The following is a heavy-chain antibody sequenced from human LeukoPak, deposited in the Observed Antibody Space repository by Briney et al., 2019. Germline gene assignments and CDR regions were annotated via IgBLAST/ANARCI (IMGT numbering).Heavy chain of an antibody. CDR1: GGSISSYY. D-gene: IGHD6-6*01. J-gene: IGHJ4*02. CDR3: ARLPSIAGPSDY. Sequence: SETLSLTCTGSGGSISSYYWSWIRQPPGKGLEWIGYIYYSGYTNYNPSLKSRVTISIDTSKNQFSLKLSSVTAADTAVYYCARLPSIAGPSDYWGQGTLVTVSS. CDR2: IYYSGYT. V-gene: IGHV4-59*08.